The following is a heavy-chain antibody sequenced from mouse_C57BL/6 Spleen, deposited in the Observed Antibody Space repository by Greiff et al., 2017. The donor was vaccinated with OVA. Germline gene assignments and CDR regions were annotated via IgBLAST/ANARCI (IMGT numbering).Heavy chain of an antibody. D-gene: IGHD1-1*01. J-gene: IGHJ2*01. CDR1: GYTFTSYW. V-gene: IGHV1-69*01. CDR2: IDPSDSYT. CDR3: ARITTEVYYFDY. Sequence: QVQLQQPGAELVMPGASVKLSCKASGYTFTSYWMHWVKQRPGQGLEWIGEIDPSDSYTNYNQKFKGKSTLTVDKSSSTAYMQLSSLTSEDSAVYYCARITTEVYYFDYWGQGTTLTVSS.